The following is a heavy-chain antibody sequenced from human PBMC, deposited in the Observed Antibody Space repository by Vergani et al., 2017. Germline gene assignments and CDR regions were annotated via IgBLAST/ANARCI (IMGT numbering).Heavy chain of an antibody. J-gene: IGHJ2*01. V-gene: IGHV4-61*02. CDR3: ARVLGDIVVVPADRGAHWYFDL. D-gene: IGHD2-2*01. Sequence: QVQLQESGPGLVKPSQTLSLTCTVSGGSISSGSYYWSWIRQPAGKGLEWIGRIYTSGSTNYNPSLKSRVTISVDTSKNQFSLKLSSVTAADTAVYYCARVLGDIVVVPADRGAHWYFDLWGRGTLVTVSS. CDR1: GGSISSGSYY. CDR2: IYTSGST.